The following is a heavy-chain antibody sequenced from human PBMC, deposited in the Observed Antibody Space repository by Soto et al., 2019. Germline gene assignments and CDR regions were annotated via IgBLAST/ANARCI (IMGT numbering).Heavy chain of an antibody. CDR2: INPTSVRT. CDR3: ARDPDYGDYWGYFFDS. Sequence: ASEEVSCKISGYTFAAYYIHWIQQAPGQGLEWMGWINPTSVRTVYAQNFQDRVTMTRDTSISTAYMELRRLNSDDTAVYYCARDPDYGDYWGYFFDSWGQGTPVTVSS. CDR1: GYTFAAYY. J-gene: IGHJ4*02. V-gene: IGHV1-2*02. D-gene: IGHD4-17*01.